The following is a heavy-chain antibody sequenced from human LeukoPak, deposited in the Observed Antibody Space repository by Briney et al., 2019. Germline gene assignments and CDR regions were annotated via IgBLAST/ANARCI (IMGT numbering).Heavy chain of an antibody. CDR1: GYSFTGYY. V-gene: IGHV1-2*02. CDR3: ARDGHPYNWNDFDY. J-gene: IGHJ4*02. Sequence: ASVKLSCKASGYSFTGYYMHWVRQAPGQGLEWMGWVNPNSGGTYYAQKFQGRVTMTRDTSISTAYMELKRLRSDDTAVYYCARDGHPYNWNDFDYWGQGTLVTVSS. CDR2: VNPNSGGT. D-gene: IGHD1-1*01.